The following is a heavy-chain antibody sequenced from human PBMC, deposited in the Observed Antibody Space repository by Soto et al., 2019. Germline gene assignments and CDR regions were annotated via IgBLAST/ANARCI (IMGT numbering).Heavy chain of an antibody. CDR1: GYTFTSYA. Sequence: QVQLVQSGAEVKKPGASVKVSCKTSGYTFTSYAMHWVRQAPGQRLEWMGWINAGNGNTKYSQKFQGRVTITIDTTASSTYMELSSLRSEDTAIYYCARGLGGWPDYWGQGTLVTVSS. CDR2: INAGNGNT. CDR3: ARGLGGWPDY. V-gene: IGHV1-3*01. D-gene: IGHD6-19*01. J-gene: IGHJ4*02.